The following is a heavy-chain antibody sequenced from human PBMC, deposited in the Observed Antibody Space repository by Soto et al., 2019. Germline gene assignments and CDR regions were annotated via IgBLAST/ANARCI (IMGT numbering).Heavy chain of an antibody. J-gene: IGHJ5*02. CDR1: GYTFTSYD. CDR2: MNPNSGNT. Sequence: VASVKVSCKASGYTFTSYDINWVRQATGQGLEWMGWMNPNSGNTGYAQKFQGRVTMTRNTSISTAYMELSSLRSEDTAVYYCARAVVPASRVTRFDPWGQGTLVTVSS. D-gene: IGHD2-2*01. CDR3: ARAVVPASRVTRFDP. V-gene: IGHV1-8*01.